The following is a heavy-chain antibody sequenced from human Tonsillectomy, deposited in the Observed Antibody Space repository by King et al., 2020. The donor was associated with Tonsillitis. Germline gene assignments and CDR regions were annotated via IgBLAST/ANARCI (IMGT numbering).Heavy chain of an antibody. V-gene: IGHV3-30-3*01. Sequence: QLVQSGGGVVQPGTSLRLSCAASGFTFSSYALHWVRLAPGKGLECVAFISYDGDNKYYADSVKGRFTISRDNSKNTLYLQMNSLRAEDTAVYYCATTSGSYYFAPFDYWGQGTLVTVSS. CDR1: GFTFSSYA. CDR3: ATTSGSYYFAPFDY. CDR2: ISYDGDNK. J-gene: IGHJ4*02. D-gene: IGHD1-26*01.